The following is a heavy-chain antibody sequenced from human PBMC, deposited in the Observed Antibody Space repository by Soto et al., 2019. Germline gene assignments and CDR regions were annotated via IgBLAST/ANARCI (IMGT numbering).Heavy chain of an antibody. V-gene: IGHV1-18*01. CDR3: AREFSDDSSRYYYRSGFGP. Sequence: DPGQGLEWMGWISAYNGDTNYAQKLQPRVTMTTDTSTSTAYMELRSLRSDDTAVYYCAREFSDDSSRYYYRSGFGPWGEGSLVTVSS. D-gene: IGHD3-22*01. CDR2: ISAYNGDT. J-gene: IGHJ5*02.